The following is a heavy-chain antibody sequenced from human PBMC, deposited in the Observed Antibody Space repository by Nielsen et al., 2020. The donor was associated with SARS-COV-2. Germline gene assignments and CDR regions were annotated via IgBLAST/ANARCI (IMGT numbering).Heavy chain of an antibody. Sequence: SLKISCAASGFTFDDYAMHWVRQAPGKGLEWVSGISWNSGSIGYADSVKGRFTISRDNAKNSLYLQMNSLRAEDTALYYCAKDIGWFGELSGMDVWGQGTTVTVPS. V-gene: IGHV3-9*01. CDR3: AKDIGWFGELSGMDV. CDR2: ISWNSGSI. J-gene: IGHJ6*02. CDR1: GFTFDDYA. D-gene: IGHD3-10*01.